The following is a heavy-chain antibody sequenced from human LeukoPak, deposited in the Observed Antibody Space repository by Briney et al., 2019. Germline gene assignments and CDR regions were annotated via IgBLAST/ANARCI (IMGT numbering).Heavy chain of an antibody. CDR1: GYTFTEYY. CDR3: ARECRDSTTCFGDY. CDR2: LKPNSGGT. Sequence: ASVKVSCKASGYTFTEYYMHWVRQAPGQGLEWMGWLKPNSGGTNYAQNFQGRVTMTRDTSISTAYMELSSLRLDDTAVYYCARECRDSTTCFGDYWGQGTLVAVSS. V-gene: IGHV1-2*02. J-gene: IGHJ4*02. D-gene: IGHD2-2*01.